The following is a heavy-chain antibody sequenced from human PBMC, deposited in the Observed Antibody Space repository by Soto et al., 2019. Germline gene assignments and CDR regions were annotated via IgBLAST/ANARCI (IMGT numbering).Heavy chain of an antibody. CDR3: AKNQGPELVPLATVDWFDP. V-gene: IGHV3-23*01. CDR2: ISGSGFKK. CDR1: GFIFENFG. D-gene: IGHD1-26*01. J-gene: IGHJ5*02. Sequence: PGRSLRLSCAASGFIFENFGMSWVRQAPGKGLEWISSISGSGFKKYYADSVKGRFTISRDNSKSTVYLELNNLSAEDTAVYHCAKNQGPELVPLATVDWFDPWGQGSLVTVSS.